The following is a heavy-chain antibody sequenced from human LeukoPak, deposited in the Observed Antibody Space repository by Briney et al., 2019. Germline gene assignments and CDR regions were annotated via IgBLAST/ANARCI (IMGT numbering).Heavy chain of an antibody. J-gene: IGHJ5*02. D-gene: IGHD3-10*01. CDR1: GFTFSSYG. V-gene: IGHV3-33*05. CDR3: ERVGSRTGWFDP. Sequence: PGGSLRLSCAASGFTFSSYGMHWVRQAPGKGLEWVAVILYVGSNKYYADSVKGIFTISRVYSNNTLYLQINRLRAEATAVYYCERVGSRTGWFDPCGQGTLVTESS. CDR2: ILYVGSNK.